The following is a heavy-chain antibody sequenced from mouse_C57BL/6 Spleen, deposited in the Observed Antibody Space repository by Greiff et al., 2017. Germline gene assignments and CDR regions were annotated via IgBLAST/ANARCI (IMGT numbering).Heavy chain of an antibody. J-gene: IGHJ4*01. CDR1: GFTFSDFY. CDR2: SRNKANDYTT. V-gene: IGHV7-1*01. CDR3: ARDAPFYGYDGYAMDY. Sequence: EVKLMESGGGLVQSGRSLRLSCATSGFTFSDFYMEWVRQAPGKGLEWIAASRNKANDYTTEYSASVKGRFIVSRDTSQSILYLQMNALRAEDTAIYYCARDAPFYGYDGYAMDYWGQGTSVTVSS. D-gene: IGHD2-9*01.